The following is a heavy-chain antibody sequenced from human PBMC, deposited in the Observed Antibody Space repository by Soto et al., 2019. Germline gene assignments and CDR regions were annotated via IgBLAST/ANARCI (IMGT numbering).Heavy chain of an antibody. CDR3: AKDYGDYRYFDL. V-gene: IGHV3-9*01. J-gene: IGHJ2*01. Sequence: EVQLVESGGGLVQPGRSLRLSCAASGFTIDDNAMHWVRQVPGKGLEWVSGINWNSDTIAYADSVKGRFTISRDNAKNSLYLQMNSLRAEDTALYYCAKDYGDYRYFDLWGRGTLVTVSS. CDR2: INWNSDTI. CDR1: GFTIDDNA. D-gene: IGHD4-17*01.